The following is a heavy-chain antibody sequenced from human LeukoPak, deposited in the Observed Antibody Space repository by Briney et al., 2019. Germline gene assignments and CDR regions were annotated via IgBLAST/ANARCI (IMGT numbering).Heavy chain of an antibody. CDR3: AKGYYGSGSYGWFDY. D-gene: IGHD3-10*01. CDR1: GFTFSSYA. V-gene: IGHV3-23*01. J-gene: IGHJ4*02. CDR2: ISGSGDRT. Sequence: GGSLRLSCAASGFTFSSYAMHWVRQAPGKGLEWVSTISGSGDRTYYADSVKGRFTISRDNSKNTLLLHMNSLRAEDTAVYSCAKGYYGSGSYGWFDYWGQGTLVTVSS.